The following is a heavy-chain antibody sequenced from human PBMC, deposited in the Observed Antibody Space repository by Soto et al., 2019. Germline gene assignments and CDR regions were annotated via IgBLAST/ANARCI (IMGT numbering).Heavy chain of an antibody. CDR1: GDSFNDYY. J-gene: IGHJ6*03. Sequence: QVQLVQSGAEVRKPGASVTVSCRSSGDSFNDYYIHWVRQAPGQGFEWMGWINPNGGVTKYAQKFQGWVSMTRDTSIRTVYMQLSRLRSDDTAVYYCVRESGGVTATLDYYYFYMDVWGTGTTVTVSS. V-gene: IGHV1-2*04. D-gene: IGHD3-16*01. CDR2: INPNGGVT. CDR3: VRESGGVTATLDYYYFYMDV.